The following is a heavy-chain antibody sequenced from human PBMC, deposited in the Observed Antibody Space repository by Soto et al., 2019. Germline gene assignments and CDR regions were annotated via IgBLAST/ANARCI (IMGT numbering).Heavy chain of an antibody. Sequence: GGSLRLSCAASGFTFSSYWMHWVRQAPGKGLVWVSRINSDGSSTSYADSVKGRFTISRDNAKNTLYLQMNSLRAEDTAVYYRASSGYSPYNWFDPWGQGTLVTVSS. CDR1: GFTFSSYW. CDR2: INSDGSST. CDR3: ASSGYSPYNWFDP. D-gene: IGHD3-22*01. J-gene: IGHJ5*02. V-gene: IGHV3-74*01.